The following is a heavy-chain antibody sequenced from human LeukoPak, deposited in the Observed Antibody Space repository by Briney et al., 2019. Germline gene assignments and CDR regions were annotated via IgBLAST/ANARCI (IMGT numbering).Heavy chain of an antibody. CDR3: AKEYSGSFNDAFDI. Sequence: GGSLRLSCAASGFTFSSYRMHWVRQAPGKGLEWVAFIRYDGSNKYYADSVKGRFTISRDNSKNTLYLQMNSLRAEDTAVYYCAKEYSGSFNDAFDIWGQGTMVTVSS. J-gene: IGHJ3*02. CDR2: IRYDGSNK. V-gene: IGHV3-30*02. CDR1: GFTFSSYR. D-gene: IGHD1-26*01.